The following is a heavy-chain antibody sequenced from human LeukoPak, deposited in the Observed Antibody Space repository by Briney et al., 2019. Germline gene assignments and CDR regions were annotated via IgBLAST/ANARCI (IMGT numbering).Heavy chain of an antibody. V-gene: IGHV3-30*18. Sequence: GGSLILSCVASGFTFSSYGMHWVRQAPGKALEWLAVISHDGNNKYYADSVRGRFTLSRDNSKNTLYLQMNSLRAEDTAVYYCAKSGLSSGWYPYDNWGQGALVTVSS. CDR3: AKSGLSSGWYPYDN. CDR1: GFTFSSYG. J-gene: IGHJ4*02. CDR2: ISHDGNNK. D-gene: IGHD6-19*01.